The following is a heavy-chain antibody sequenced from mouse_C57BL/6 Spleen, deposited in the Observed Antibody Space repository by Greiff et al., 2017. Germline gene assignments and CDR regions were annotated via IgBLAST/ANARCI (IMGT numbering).Heavy chain of an antibody. Sequence: QVQLQQPGTELVKPGASVKLSCKASGYTFTSYWMHWVKQRPGQGLEWIGNINPSNGGTNYNEKFKSKATLTVDKSSSTAYMQLSSLISEDSAVYYCAREGRQSGYYYAKDYWGQGTSVTVSS. V-gene: IGHV1-53*01. CDR1: GYTFTSYW. D-gene: IGHD3-2*01. CDR3: AREGRQSGYYYAKDY. J-gene: IGHJ4*01. CDR2: INPSNGGT.